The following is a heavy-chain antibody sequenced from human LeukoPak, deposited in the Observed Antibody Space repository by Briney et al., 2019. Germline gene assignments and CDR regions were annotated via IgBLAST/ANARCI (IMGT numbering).Heavy chain of an antibody. Sequence: SETLSLTCTVSGGSITINNYYWAWIRQPPGQGLEWIGSIVYSGTTYYSPSLKSRVTISVDTSKNQFPLNLISVTAADTAVYYCARHEVHPNFDSWGQGTLVTVSS. CDR3: ARHEVHPNFDS. V-gene: IGHV4-39*01. CDR1: GGSITINNYY. J-gene: IGHJ4*02. CDR2: IVYSGTT.